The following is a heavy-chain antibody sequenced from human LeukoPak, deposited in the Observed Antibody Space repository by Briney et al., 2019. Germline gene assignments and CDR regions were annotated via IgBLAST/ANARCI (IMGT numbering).Heavy chain of an antibody. CDR3: AREVNGGYYFDY. V-gene: IGHV4-59*11. Sequence: SDTLSLTCSLSGRPISSHYWRWMRQPPGRGLEWIWYIYYSGSTNYHPSLQSRVTISVDTSKNEFSLKLSSVTAADTAVYYCAREVNGGYYFDYWGQETLVTVPS. CDR2: IYYSGST. J-gene: IGHJ4*02. D-gene: IGHD3-16*01. CDR1: GRPISSHY.